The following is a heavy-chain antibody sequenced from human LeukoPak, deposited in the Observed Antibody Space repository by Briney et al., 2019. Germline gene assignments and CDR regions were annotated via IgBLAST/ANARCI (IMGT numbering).Heavy chain of an antibody. V-gene: IGHV1-2*02. J-gene: IGHJ4*02. D-gene: IGHD5-12*01. CDR2: INPNSGGT. CDR3: AREGGYDSDY. CDR1: GYTFTGYY. Sequence: ASVKVSCKASGYTFTGYYMHWVRQAPGQGGEGMGWINPNSGGTTYAQKFQGRVTMTRDTSISTAYMELSRLRSDDTAVYYCAREGGYDSDYWGQGTLVTVSS.